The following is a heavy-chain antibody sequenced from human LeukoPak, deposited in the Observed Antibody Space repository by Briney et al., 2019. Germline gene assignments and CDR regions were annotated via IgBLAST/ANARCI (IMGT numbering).Heavy chain of an antibody. J-gene: IGHJ4*02. Sequence: PGGSLRLSCVASGFAFSSYSMNWVRQAPGKGLEWVSYISSSSSTIYYADSVKGRFTISRDNAKNSLYLQMNSLRDEDTAVYYCARAASRDGYKFDYWGQGTLVTVSS. CDR2: ISSSSSTI. CDR1: GFAFSSYS. CDR3: ARAASRDGYKFDY. D-gene: IGHD5-24*01. V-gene: IGHV3-48*02.